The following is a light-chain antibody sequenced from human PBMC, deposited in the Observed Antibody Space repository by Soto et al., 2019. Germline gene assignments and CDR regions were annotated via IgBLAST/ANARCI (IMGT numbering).Light chain of an antibody. CDR1: QTISSW. V-gene: IGKV1-5*03. Sequence: DIQMTQSPSTLSGSVGYRVTITCRASQTISSWLAWYQQKPGKAPKLLIYKASSLEGGVPLRFSGSGSGTEFTLTISSLQPDDFATYYCQQYNSYSFGQGTKVDIK. J-gene: IGKJ1*01. CDR2: KAS. CDR3: QQYNSYS.